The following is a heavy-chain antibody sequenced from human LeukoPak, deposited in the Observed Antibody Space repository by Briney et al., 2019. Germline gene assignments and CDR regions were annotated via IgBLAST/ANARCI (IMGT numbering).Heavy chain of an antibody. CDR1: GFTFSTYS. CDR2: ITSTSSYI. Sequence: GGSLRLSCAASGFTFSTYSVNWVRQAPGKGLEWVSSITSTSSYIYYADSVKGRFTISRDNAKNSLYLQMNSLRVEDTAVYYCVRESNSWYYFDYWGQGALVTVSS. V-gene: IGHV3-21*01. J-gene: IGHJ4*02. D-gene: IGHD6-13*01. CDR3: VRESNSWYYFDY.